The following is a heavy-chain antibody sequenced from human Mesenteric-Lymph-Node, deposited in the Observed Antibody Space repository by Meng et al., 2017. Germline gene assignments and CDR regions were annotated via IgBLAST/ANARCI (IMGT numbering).Heavy chain of an antibody. CDR1: GGTFSSYA. Sequence: SVKVSCKASGGTFSSYAISWVRQAPGQGLEWMGGIIPIFGTANYAQKFQGRVTITTDESTSTAYMELSSLRSEDTAVYYCARVYCSGGSCYAFDIWGQGTMVTVSS. D-gene: IGHD2-15*01. V-gene: IGHV1-69*05. CDR3: ARVYCSGGSCYAFDI. CDR2: IIPIFGTA. J-gene: IGHJ3*02.